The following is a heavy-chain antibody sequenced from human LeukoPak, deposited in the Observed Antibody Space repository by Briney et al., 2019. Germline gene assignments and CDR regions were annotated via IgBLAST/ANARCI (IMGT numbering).Heavy chain of an antibody. D-gene: IGHD4-17*01. J-gene: IGHJ4*02. CDR1: GISLSNYG. Sequence: PGGSLRLSCAVSGISLSNYGMSWVRQAPGKGLEWVACISGSGGGTNYADSVKGRFTISRDNSKNTLYLQMNSLRAEDTAVYYCATYGDLTYYYFDYWGQGTLVTVSS. CDR2: ISGSGGGT. CDR3: ATYGDLTYYYFDY. V-gene: IGHV3-23*01.